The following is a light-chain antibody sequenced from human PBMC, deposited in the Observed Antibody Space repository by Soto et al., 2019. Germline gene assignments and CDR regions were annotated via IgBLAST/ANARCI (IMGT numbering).Light chain of an antibody. V-gene: IGKV3D-20*01. Sequence: EIVLTQPPATLSLSPGERATLSCGASQTVSSSYLAWYQQKPGLAPRLLIYDASSRATGIPDRFSGSGSGTDFTLTISRLEPEDFAVNYCQQYSTSPTFGGGTKVDIK. CDR1: QTVSSSY. CDR2: DAS. CDR3: QQYSTSPT. J-gene: IGKJ4*01.